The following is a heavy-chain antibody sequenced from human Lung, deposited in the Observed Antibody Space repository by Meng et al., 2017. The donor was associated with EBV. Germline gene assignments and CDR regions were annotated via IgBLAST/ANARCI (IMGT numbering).Heavy chain of an antibody. CDR2: IYYSGST. J-gene: IGHJ4*02. CDR1: GGPISSGGHY. V-gene: IGHV4-31*03. CDR3: ARGLWYYDRGGYFDN. D-gene: IGHD3-22*01. Sequence: QVQLQESCPGLLKPSQTLSLICTVSGGPISSGGHYWSWIRQQPEKGLEWIGYIYYSGSTYYKPSLKSRLTISVDTSKNQLSLRLSSVTAADTAVYYCARGLWYYDRGGYFDNWGRGTLVTVAS.